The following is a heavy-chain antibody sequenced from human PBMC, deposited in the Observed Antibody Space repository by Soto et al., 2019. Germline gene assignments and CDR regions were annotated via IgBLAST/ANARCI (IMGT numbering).Heavy chain of an antibody. CDR1: GFTLSSYA. J-gene: IGHJ4*02. CDR3: AKYSSGWYYPCDY. Sequence: EVQLLESGGGLVQPGGSLRLSCAASGFTLSSYAMSWVRQAPGEGLEWVSAISGSGGSTYYADSVKGRFTISRDNSKNTLYLQMNSLRAEDTAVYYCAKYSSGWYYPCDYWGQGTMVTVSS. CDR2: ISGSGGST. D-gene: IGHD6-19*01. V-gene: IGHV3-23*01.